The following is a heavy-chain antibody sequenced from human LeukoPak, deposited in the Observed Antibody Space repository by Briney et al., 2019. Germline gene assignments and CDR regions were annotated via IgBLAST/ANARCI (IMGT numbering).Heavy chain of an antibody. CDR1: GYTLTELS. CDR3: ARNSGSYFRSIDY. J-gene: IGHJ4*02. CDR2: FDPEDGET. V-gene: IGHV1-24*01. D-gene: IGHD1-26*01. Sequence: ASVKVSCKVSGYTLTELSMHWVRQAPGKGLEWMGGFDPEDGETIYAQKFQGRVTITRNTSISTAYMELSSLRSEDTAVYYCARNSGSYFRSIDYWGQGTLVTVSS.